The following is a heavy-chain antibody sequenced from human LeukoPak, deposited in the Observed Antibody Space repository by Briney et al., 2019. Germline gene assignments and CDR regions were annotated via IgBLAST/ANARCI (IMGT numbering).Heavy chain of an antibody. V-gene: IGHV4-38-2*02. CDR2: IYHSGDT. Sequence: SETLSLTCTVSDYSIRSGFYWGWIRQPPGKGLEWIGTIYHSGDTYYNPSLKSRVTISVDTSKNQFSLKLSSVTAADTAVYYCAREIGATIPKLDYWGQGTLVTVSS. CDR3: AREIGATIPKLDY. J-gene: IGHJ4*02. D-gene: IGHD5-12*01. CDR1: DYSIRSGFY.